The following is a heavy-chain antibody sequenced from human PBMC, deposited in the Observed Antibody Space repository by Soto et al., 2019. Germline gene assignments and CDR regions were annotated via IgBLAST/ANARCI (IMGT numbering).Heavy chain of an antibody. CDR3: ASGTYYGSGHDY. D-gene: IGHD3-10*01. CDR2: IYYSGST. J-gene: IGHJ4*02. CDR1: GGSISSSSYY. Sequence: QLQLQESGPGLVKPSETLSLTCTVSGGSISSSSYYWGWIRQPPGKGLEWIGSIYYSGSTYYNPSLKSRVTIYVDTSKNQFSLKLSSVNAADTAVYYCASGTYYGSGHDYWGQGTLVTVSS. V-gene: IGHV4-39*01.